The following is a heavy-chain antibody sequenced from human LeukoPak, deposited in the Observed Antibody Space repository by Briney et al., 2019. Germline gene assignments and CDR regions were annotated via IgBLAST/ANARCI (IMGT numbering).Heavy chain of an antibody. CDR2: LYSSGIT. CDR1: GSTVSSTY. D-gene: IGHD3-3*02. Sequence: GGSLRLSCAASGSTVSSTYMSWVRQAPGQGLEWVSLLYSSGITFYAESVQGRFTISRDNSKNTLYLQMNSLRAEDTAIYYCARDSSSFPNYFDFWGQGTLVTVSS. V-gene: IGHV3-53*01. J-gene: IGHJ4*02. CDR3: ARDSSSFPNYFDF.